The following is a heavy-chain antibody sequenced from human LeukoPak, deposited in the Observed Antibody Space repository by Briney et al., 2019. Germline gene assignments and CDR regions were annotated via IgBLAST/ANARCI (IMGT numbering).Heavy chain of an antibody. CDR2: ISSSNSTI. Sequence: GGSLRLSCAASGFTFSSYSMNWVRQAPGKGLEWVSYISSSNSTIYYADSVKGRFTISRDNAKNSLYLQMNSLRAEDTAVYYCARVGDKPHAFDIWGQGTMVTVSS. CDR3: ARVGDKPHAFDI. CDR1: GFTFSSYS. J-gene: IGHJ3*02. D-gene: IGHD3-16*01. V-gene: IGHV3-48*01.